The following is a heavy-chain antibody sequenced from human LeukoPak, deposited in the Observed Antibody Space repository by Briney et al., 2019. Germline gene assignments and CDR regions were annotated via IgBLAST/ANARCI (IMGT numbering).Heavy chain of an antibody. CDR1: GFTFSSYE. Sequence: GGPLRLSCAASGFTFSSYEMHWVRQAPGKGLEGVAYISSSRTTIYYADSVKGRFTIYRDNAKNTLYLQMNSLRAEDTAVYYCARVGAVVYDFDIWGQGTMVTVSS. CDR2: ISSSRTTI. CDR3: ARVGAVVYDFDI. V-gene: IGHV3-48*03. D-gene: IGHD2-8*02. J-gene: IGHJ3*02.